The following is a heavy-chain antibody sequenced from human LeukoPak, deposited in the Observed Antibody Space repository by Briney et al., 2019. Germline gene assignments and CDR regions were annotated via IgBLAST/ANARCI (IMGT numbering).Heavy chain of an antibody. CDR2: TYSGGST. V-gene: IGHV3-53*01. CDR3: VKDKSTVGATSRRDYYFDY. CDR1: GLTVSSNY. D-gene: IGHD1-26*01. J-gene: IGHJ4*02. Sequence: GGSLRLSCAVSGLTVSSNYMSWVRQAPGKGLEWVAVTYSGGSTYYADSVKGRFTISRDNSKNTLYLQMNSLRAEDTAVYYCVKDKSTVGATSRRDYYFDYWGQGTLVTVSS.